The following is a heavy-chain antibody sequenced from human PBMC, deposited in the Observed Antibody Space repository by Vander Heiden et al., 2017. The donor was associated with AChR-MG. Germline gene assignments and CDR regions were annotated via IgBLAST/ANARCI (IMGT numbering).Heavy chain of an antibody. D-gene: IGHD4-4*01. CDR1: GGTFRTFA. V-gene: IGHV1-69*04. CDR2: IIPMLGII. J-gene: IGHJ5*02. CDR3: PSPSSMRERGYSEFAFGA. Sequence: QVHLVQSGAEVQKPGSSVKVACRASGGTFRTFAVNWVRQAPGQGLEWMGRIIPMLGIINYAQKFQGRVTVSADKSTNSVYMEVRRLKSEDTATYYCPSPSSMRERGYSEFAFGAWGQGTLVTGSS.